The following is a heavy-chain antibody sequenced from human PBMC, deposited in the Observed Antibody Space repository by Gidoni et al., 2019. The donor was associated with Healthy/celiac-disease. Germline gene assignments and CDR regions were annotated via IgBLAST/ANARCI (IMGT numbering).Heavy chain of an antibody. Sequence: QVQLVESGGGVVPPGRSLRLPCAASGFTFSSYGMHWVRQAPGKGLEWVAVIWYDGSNKYYADSVKGRFTISRDNSKNTLYLQMNSLRAEDTAVYYCATEVVPAAKILTDYWGQGTLVTVSS. CDR3: ATEVVPAAKILTDY. CDR2: IWYDGSNK. D-gene: IGHD2-2*01. V-gene: IGHV3-33*01. J-gene: IGHJ4*02. CDR1: GFTFSSYG.